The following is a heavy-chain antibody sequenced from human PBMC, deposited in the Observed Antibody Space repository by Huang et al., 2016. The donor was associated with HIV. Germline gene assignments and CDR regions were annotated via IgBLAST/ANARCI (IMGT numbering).Heavy chain of an antibody. J-gene: IGHJ3*01. Sequence: QVHLVQSGAEVKKPGSSVKVSCKASGDTFSSYAISWVRQAPGQGLAWVGRIIPIFATTMYAQNLQGRGTVTADESTNTVYMELRSLRSDDTAVYYCARHWRVGTIIDPGGAFDVWGQGTMVTVSS. CDR1: GDTFSSYA. D-gene: IGHD1-26*01. V-gene: IGHV1-69*13. CDR2: IIPIFATT. CDR3: ARHWRVGTIIDPGGAFDV.